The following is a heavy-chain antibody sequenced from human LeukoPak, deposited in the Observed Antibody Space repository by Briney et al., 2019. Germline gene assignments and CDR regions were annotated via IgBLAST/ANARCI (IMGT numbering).Heavy chain of an antibody. CDR1: GFTFSSYA. D-gene: IGHD1-7*01. V-gene: IGHV3-30-3*01. CDR2: ISYDGSNK. CDR3: ARVGWAWNYVQNWFDP. Sequence: GGSLRLSCAASGFTFSSYAMHWVRQAPGKGLEWVAVISYDGSNKYYADSVKGRFTISRDNSKNTLYLQMNSLRGEDTAVYYCARVGWAWNYVQNWFDPWGQGTLVTVSS. J-gene: IGHJ5*02.